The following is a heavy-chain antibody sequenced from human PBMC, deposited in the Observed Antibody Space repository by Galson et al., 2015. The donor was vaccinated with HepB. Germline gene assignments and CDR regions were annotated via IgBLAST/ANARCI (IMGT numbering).Heavy chain of an antibody. D-gene: IGHD4-17*01. V-gene: IGHV3-21*01. Sequence: SLRLSCAASGFTFSSYSMNWVRQAPGKGLEWVSSISSSSSYIYYADSVKGRFTISRDNAKNSLYLQMNSLKAEDTAVYYCVRGDYGDYTPAEYFQHWGQGTLVTVSS. CDR1: GFTFSSYS. J-gene: IGHJ1*01. CDR2: ISSSSSYI. CDR3: VRGDYGDYTPAEYFQH.